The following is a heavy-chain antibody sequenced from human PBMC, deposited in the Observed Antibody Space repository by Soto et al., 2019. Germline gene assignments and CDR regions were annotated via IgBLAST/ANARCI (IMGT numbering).Heavy chain of an antibody. CDR3: TKASSDRNHMEV. Sequence: GGSLRLSCAASGFTFGNFVMRWVRQTPGKGLEWVSTITETGGDTYYTDSVKGRFTISRDNSKNTLYLQMTSLRAEDTALYYCTKASSDRNHMEVWGPGTTVTVSS. CDR1: GFTFGNFV. V-gene: IGHV3-23*01. CDR2: ITETGGDT. J-gene: IGHJ6*02.